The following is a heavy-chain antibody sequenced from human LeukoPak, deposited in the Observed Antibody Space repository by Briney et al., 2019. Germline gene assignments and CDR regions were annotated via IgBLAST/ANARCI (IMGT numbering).Heavy chain of an antibody. J-gene: IGHJ4*02. CDR1: GFTFSSYE. Sequence: GGSLRLFCAASGFTFSSYEVNWVRQAPGKGLEWVSYISSSGSTIYYADSVKGRFTISRDNAKNSLYLQMSSLRAEDTAVYYCAGIDYYDSSGYYYVEDYWGQGTLVTVSS. CDR3: AGIDYYDSSGYYYVEDY. V-gene: IGHV3-48*03. CDR2: ISSSGSTI. D-gene: IGHD3-22*01.